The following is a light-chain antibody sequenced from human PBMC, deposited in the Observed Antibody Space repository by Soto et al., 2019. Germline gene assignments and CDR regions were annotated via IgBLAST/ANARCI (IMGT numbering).Light chain of an antibody. CDR1: SSDVGGYNY. CDR3: SAYSGSSTLGV. V-gene: IGLV2-14*01. Sequence: QSVLTQPASVSGSPGQSITISCTGTSSDVGGYNYVSWYQQYPGKAPKLMIYEVSYRPSGVSNRFSASKSGNTASLTISGLQPANEADYYCSAYSGSSTLGVFGTGTKFTVL. J-gene: IGLJ1*01. CDR2: EVS.